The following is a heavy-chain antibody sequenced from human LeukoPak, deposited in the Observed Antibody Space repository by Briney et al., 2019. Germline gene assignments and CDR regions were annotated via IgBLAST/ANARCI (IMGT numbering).Heavy chain of an antibody. Sequence: ASVKVSCKASGYTFTGYYMHWVRQAPGQGLEWMGWINPNSGGTNYAQKFQGRVTMTRDTSISTAYMALSRARSDDTALYYFARQGIRGYSGYDFDYWGQGTLVTVSS. CDR1: GYTFTGYY. CDR3: ARQGIRGYSGYDFDY. V-gene: IGHV1-2*02. J-gene: IGHJ4*02. CDR2: INPNSGGT. D-gene: IGHD5-12*01.